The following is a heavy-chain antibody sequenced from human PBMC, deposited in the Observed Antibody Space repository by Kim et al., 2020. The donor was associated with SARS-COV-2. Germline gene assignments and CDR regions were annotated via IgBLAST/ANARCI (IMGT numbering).Heavy chain of an antibody. J-gene: IGHJ4*02. CDR3: ARARITMIVVVQELDY. D-gene: IGHD3-22*01. Sequence: SETLSLTCTVSGGSISSGDYYWGWIRQPPGKGLEWIGYIYYSGSTYYNPSLKSRVTISVDTSKNQFSLKLSSVTAADTAVYYCARARITMIVVVQELDYWGQGTLVTVSS. V-gene: IGHV4-30-4*01. CDR1: GGSISSGDYY. CDR2: IYYSGST.